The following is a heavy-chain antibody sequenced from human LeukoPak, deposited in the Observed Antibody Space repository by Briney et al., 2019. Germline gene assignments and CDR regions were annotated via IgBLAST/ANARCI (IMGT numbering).Heavy chain of an antibody. D-gene: IGHD5-12*01. CDR2: IYYSGST. V-gene: IGHV4-39*01. Sequence: SETLSLTCTVSGGSISSSSYYWGWIRQPPGKGLEWIGSIYYSGSTYYNPSLKSRVTISVDTSKNQFSLKLSSVTAADTAVYYCARGHYVATVLGYYYYMDVWGKGTTVTVSS. CDR3: ARGHYVATVLGYYYYMDV. J-gene: IGHJ6*03. CDR1: GGSISSSSYY.